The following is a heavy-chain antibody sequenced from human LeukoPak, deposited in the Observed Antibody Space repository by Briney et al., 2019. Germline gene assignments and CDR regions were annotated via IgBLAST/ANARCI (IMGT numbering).Heavy chain of an antibody. CDR1: GYTFTSYG. D-gene: IGHD3-3*01. CDR3: ATAGITIFGVALPADV. CDR2: ISAYNGNT. V-gene: IGHV1-18*01. Sequence: ASVKVSCKPSGYTFTSYGISWVRQAPGQGLEWMGWISAYNGNTNYAQKLQGRVTMTTDTSTSTAYMELRSLRSDDTAVYYCATAGITIFGVALPADVWGKGTTVTVSS. J-gene: IGHJ6*04.